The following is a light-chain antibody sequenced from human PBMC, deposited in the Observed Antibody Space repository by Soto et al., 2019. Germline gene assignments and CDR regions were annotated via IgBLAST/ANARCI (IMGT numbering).Light chain of an antibody. V-gene: IGKV3-20*01. CDR2: GAS. CDR3: QQYGGSPYT. CDR1: QSVSSSY. Sequence: EIVLTQSPGTLSLSPGERATLSCRASQSVSSSYLAWYQQKPGQAPRLLIYGASNRATGIPDRFSGSGSGTVFILTISRLETEDFAVYYCQQYGGSPYTFGQGTKLEIK. J-gene: IGKJ2*01.